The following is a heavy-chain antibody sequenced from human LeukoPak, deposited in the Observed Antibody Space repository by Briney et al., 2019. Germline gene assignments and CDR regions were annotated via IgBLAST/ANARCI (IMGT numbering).Heavy chain of an antibody. Sequence: ASVKVSCKASGYTLTCYGISWVRQAPGQGLEWMGWISAYNGNTNYAQKFQGRVTMTRDTSISTAYMELSRLRSDDTAVYYCARDLVDYYRAFDIWGEGTMVTVSS. D-gene: IGHD3-10*01. J-gene: IGHJ3*02. CDR2: ISAYNGNT. CDR3: ARDLVDYYRAFDI. V-gene: IGHV1-18*01. CDR1: GYTLTCYG.